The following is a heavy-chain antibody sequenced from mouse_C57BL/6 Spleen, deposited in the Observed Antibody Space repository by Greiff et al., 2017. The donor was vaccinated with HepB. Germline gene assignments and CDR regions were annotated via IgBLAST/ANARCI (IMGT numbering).Heavy chain of an antibody. D-gene: IGHD1-1*01. V-gene: IGHV1-63*01. CDR2: IYPGGGYT. J-gene: IGHJ2*01. CDR1: GYTFTNYW. CDR3: ARGGSSSFDY. Sequence: QVHVKQSGAELVRPGTSVKMSCKASGYTFTNYWIGWAKQRPGHGLEWIGDIYPGGGYTNYNEKFKGKATLTADKSSSTAYMQFSSLTSEDSAIYYCARGGSSSFDYWGQGTTLTVSS.